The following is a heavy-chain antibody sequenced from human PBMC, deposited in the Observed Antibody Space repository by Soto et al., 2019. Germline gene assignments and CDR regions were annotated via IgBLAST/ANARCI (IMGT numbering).Heavy chain of an antibody. J-gene: IGHJ4*02. CDR1: RFTFSSYS. CDR3: ASATAGTTRVSY. V-gene: IGHV3-21*01. D-gene: IGHD1-7*01. CDR2: ISSSSSYI. Sequence: EVQLVESGGGLVKPGGSLRLSCAASRFTFSSYSMNWVRQAPGKGLEWVSSISSSSSYIYYADSVKGRFTISRDNAKNSLYLQMNSLRAEDTAVYYCASATAGTTRVSYWGQGTLVTVSS.